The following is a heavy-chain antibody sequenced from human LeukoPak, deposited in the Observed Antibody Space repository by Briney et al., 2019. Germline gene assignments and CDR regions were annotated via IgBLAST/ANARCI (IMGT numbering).Heavy chain of an antibody. J-gene: IGHJ4*02. CDR2: ISNSGG. CDR3: ARYCGAATCYSGIDY. V-gene: IGHV3-23*01. Sequence: GGSLRLSCAASGFTFSSYAMSWVRQAPGKGLEWVSVISNSGGDSVKGRFTISRDNSKNTLYLQMNSLRAEDTAVYYCARYCGAATCYSGIDYWGQGTLVTVSS. D-gene: IGHD2-15*01. CDR1: GFTFSSYA.